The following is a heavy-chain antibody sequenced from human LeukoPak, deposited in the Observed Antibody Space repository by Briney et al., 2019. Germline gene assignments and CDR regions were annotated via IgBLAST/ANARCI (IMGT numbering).Heavy chain of an antibody. V-gene: IGHV3-48*02. D-gene: IGHD3-10*01. CDR3: ARAAMTSGLYAFDV. Sequence: QLGGSLRLSCVGSGFPFSYYSMNWVRQAPGKGLEWVSFIRYSGTTVYYADSLKGRFTISRDNAKNTLYLQMDSLRDEDTAIYYCARAAMTSGLYAFDVWGQGTMVTVSS. CDR1: GFPFSYYS. CDR2: IRYSGTTV. J-gene: IGHJ3*01.